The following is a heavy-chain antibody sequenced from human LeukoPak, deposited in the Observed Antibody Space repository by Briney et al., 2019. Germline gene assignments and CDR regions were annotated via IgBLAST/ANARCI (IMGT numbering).Heavy chain of an antibody. CDR1: GYSITSSSW. V-gene: IGHV4-28*01. CDR2: IYHSGTT. CDR3: ARKENVYYYFDY. Sequence: SETLSLTCAVSGYSITSSSWWGWIRQPPGKGLEWIGYIYHSGTTYYNPSLQSRVTMSVDTSKNQFSLKLSSVTAVDTAVYYCARKENVYYYFDYWGQGTPVTVSS. J-gene: IGHJ4*02. D-gene: IGHD3-10*01.